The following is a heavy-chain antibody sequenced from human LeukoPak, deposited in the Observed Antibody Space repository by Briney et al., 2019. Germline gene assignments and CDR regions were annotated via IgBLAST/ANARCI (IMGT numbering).Heavy chain of an antibody. Sequence: GGSLRLSCAASGFTFSSSAMSWVRQAPGKGLEWVSSISGSGGSTYYADSVKGRFTISRDNSKNTLYLQMNSLRAEDTAVYYCAKQGDFITMIGFDPWGQGTLVTVSS. D-gene: IGHD3-22*01. CDR3: AKQGDFITMIGFDP. J-gene: IGHJ5*02. CDR2: ISGSGGST. CDR1: GFTFSSSA. V-gene: IGHV3-23*01.